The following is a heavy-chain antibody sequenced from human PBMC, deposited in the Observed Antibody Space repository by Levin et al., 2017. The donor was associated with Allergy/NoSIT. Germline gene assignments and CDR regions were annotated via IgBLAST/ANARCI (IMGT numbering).Heavy chain of an antibody. J-gene: IGHJ3*02. V-gene: IGHV3-30*18. CDR1: GFTFSSYG. Sequence: GGSLRLSCAASGFTFSSYGMHWVRQAPGQGLEWVAVISYDGSNKYYADSVKGRFTISRDNSKNTLYLKMNSLRAEDTAVYYCAKQMELRYCDWFLGAFDIWGQGTMVTVSS. CDR2: ISYDGSNK. CDR3: AKQMELRYCDWFLGAFDI. D-gene: IGHD3-9*01.